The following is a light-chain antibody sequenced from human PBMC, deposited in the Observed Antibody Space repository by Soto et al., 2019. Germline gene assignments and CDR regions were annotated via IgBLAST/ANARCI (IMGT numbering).Light chain of an antibody. CDR3: QSYDSSLSGWV. CDR2: GNN. J-gene: IGLJ3*02. Sequence: QSVLTQPPSVSGAPGQRVTISCTGSSSNIGAGYDVHWYQQLPGTAPKLLIYGNNNRPSGVPVRFSGSKSGTSASLAITGLQAEDEADYYCQSYDSSLSGWVFGGGTQLTVL. CDR1: SSNIGAGYD. V-gene: IGLV1-40*01.